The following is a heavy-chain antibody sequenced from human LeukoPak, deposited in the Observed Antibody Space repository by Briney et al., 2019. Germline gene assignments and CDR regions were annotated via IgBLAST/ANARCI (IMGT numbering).Heavy chain of an antibody. CDR3: ARGQSNYYDSSGYYYVENWFDP. CDR1: GYTXTSYY. V-gene: IGHV1-46*01. J-gene: IGHJ5*02. D-gene: IGHD3-22*01. Sequence: ASVKVSCKASGYTXTSYYMHWVRQAPGQGLEWMGIINPSGGSTSYAQIFQGRVTMTRDTSTSTAYMELSSLRSEDTAVYYCARGQSNYYDSSGYYYVENWFDPWGQGTLVTVSS. CDR2: INPSGGST.